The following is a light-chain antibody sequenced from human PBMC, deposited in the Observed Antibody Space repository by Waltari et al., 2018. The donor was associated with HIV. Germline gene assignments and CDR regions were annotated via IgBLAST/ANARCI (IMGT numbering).Light chain of an antibody. Sequence: EIVMTQSPATLSVSPGERSTLACRASQSVSSNLAWYQQKPGQAPRLLMYGAFTRATGIPARFSGGGSGTEFTLTITSLQSEDFAVYYCQQYNNWPTWTFGQGTKVEIK. V-gene: IGKV3-15*01. CDR3: QQYNNWPTWT. J-gene: IGKJ1*01. CDR2: GAF. CDR1: QSVSSN.